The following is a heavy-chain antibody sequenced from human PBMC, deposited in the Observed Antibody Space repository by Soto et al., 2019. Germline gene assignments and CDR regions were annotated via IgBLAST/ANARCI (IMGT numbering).Heavy chain of an antibody. V-gene: IGHV1-69*01. CDR1: GGTFSSYS. CDR3: ARDGGRHSGGIDY. D-gene: IGHD1-26*01. J-gene: IGHJ4*02. CDR2: IIPIFCTA. Sequence: QVQLVQSGAEVKKPGSSVKVSCKASGGTFSSYSINWVRQAPGQGLEWMGAIIPIFCTANYAQKFHGRVTINADESTITAYMELSSLRSEDTAVYYCARDGGRHSGGIDYWGQGTLVTVYS.